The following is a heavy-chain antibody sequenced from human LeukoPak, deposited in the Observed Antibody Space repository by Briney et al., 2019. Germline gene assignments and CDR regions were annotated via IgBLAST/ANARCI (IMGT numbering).Heavy chain of an antibody. V-gene: IGHV3-23*01. CDR2: IEGTGGGT. CDR3: AKDQGGNSGSFHY. D-gene: IGHD1-26*01. Sequence: GGSLRPSCAASGLTFSSYAMSWVRQAPGKGPDWVSAIEGTGGGTFYADSVKGRFTISRDNSKNTLYLLLNSLRAEDTAVYYCAKDQGGNSGSFHYWGQGTLVTVSS. CDR1: GLTFSSYA. J-gene: IGHJ4*02.